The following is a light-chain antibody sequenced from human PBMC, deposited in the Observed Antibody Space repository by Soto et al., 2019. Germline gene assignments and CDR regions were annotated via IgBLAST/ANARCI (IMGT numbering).Light chain of an antibody. CDR3: SSYTSSSTRV. V-gene: IGLV2-14*01. CDR2: DVS. Sequence: QSALTQPASVSGSPGKSITISCTGTSSDVGGYNYVSWYQQHPGKAPKLMIYDVSNRPSGVSNRFSGSKSGNTASLTISGLQADDEADYYCSSYTSSSTRVFGGGTQLTVL. CDR1: SSDVGGYNY. J-gene: IGLJ2*01.